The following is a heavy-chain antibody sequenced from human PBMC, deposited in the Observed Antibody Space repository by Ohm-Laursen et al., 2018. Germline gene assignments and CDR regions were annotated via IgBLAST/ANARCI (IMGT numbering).Heavy chain of an antibody. CDR1: GFTFSSYS. CDR2: TSSSGSTI. CDR3: AKGLRLSEWPVDYYYYAMDV. V-gene: IGHV3-48*01. Sequence: SLRLSCAASGFTFSSYSMNWVRQAPGKGLEWVSYTSSSGSTIYYADSVKGRFTISRDNSKKTLYLQMDSLRAEDTAVYYCAKGLRLSEWPVDYYYYAMDVWGQGTTVSVSS. D-gene: IGHD3-3*01. J-gene: IGHJ6*02.